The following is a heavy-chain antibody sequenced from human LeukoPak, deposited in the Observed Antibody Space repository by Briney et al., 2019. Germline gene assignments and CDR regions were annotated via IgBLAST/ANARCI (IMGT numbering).Heavy chain of an antibody. D-gene: IGHD4-11*01. J-gene: IGHJ4*02. CDR2: INPNSGGT. CDR1: GYTFTDYY. Sequence: ASVKVSCKTSGYTFTDYYIHWVRQAPGQGPEWMGRINPNSGGTDPAQEFQGRGTMTRDTSITTAYMELSRLTSDDTAVYYCARVAYGNNATPFDHWGQGTLVIVSS. CDR3: ARVAYGNNATPFDH. V-gene: IGHV1-2*06.